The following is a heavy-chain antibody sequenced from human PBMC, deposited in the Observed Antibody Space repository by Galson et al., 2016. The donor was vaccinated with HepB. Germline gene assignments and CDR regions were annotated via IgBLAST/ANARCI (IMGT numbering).Heavy chain of an antibody. V-gene: IGHV1-18*04. Sequence: SVKVSCKASGYAFTRYGITWVRQAPGQGLEWMGWISGYNGLRNYAQKFRGRVTMTTDTSTNVAYMELRSPRSDDTAVYYCARDRNPINWYFDLWGRGTLITVSS. J-gene: IGHJ2*01. CDR1: GYAFTRYG. CDR2: ISGYNGLR. CDR3: ARDRNPINWYFDL.